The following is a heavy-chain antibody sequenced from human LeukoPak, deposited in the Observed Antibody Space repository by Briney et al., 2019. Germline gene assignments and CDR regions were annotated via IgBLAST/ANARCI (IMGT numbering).Heavy chain of an antibody. D-gene: IGHD6-13*01. J-gene: IGHJ4*02. V-gene: IGHV1-2*06. Sequence: GASVKVSCKASGYTFTGYYMHWVRQAPGQGLEWMGRISPNSGGTNYAQKFQGRVTMTRDTSISTAYLELRRLTSDDTAVYYCARQGQQLDFDYWGQGTLVTVSS. CDR3: ARQGQQLDFDY. CDR2: ISPNSGGT. CDR1: GYTFTGYY.